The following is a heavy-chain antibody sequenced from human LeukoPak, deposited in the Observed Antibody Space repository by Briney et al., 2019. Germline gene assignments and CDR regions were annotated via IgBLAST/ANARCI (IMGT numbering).Heavy chain of an antibody. D-gene: IGHD3-10*01. J-gene: IGHJ4*02. CDR3: ARDHGRGSTDYFDY. CDR1: GFTFSSYS. V-gene: IGHV3-21*01. CDR2: FSSDGSYI. Sequence: NAGGSLRLSCAASGFTFSSYSMNWLRQAPGKGLGWVSSFSSDGSYIYYADSVKGRFSISRDTAKNSLYLQMNSLGVDDTAVYYCARDHGRGSTDYFDYWGQGTLVTVSS.